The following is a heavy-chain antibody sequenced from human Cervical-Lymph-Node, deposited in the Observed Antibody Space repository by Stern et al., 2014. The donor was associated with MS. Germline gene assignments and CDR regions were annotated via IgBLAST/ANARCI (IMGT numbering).Heavy chain of an antibody. D-gene: IGHD1-26*01. CDR1: GFTFSSYA. V-gene: IGHV3-30-3*01. Sequence: VQLVESGGGVVQPGRSLRLSCAASGFTFSSYAMHWVRQAPGKGLEWVAVISYDGSNKYYADSVKGRFTISRDNSKNTLYLQMNSLRAEDTAVYYCASTDVTKVGYFDYWGQGTLVTVSS. J-gene: IGHJ4*02. CDR2: ISYDGSNK. CDR3: ASTDVTKVGYFDY.